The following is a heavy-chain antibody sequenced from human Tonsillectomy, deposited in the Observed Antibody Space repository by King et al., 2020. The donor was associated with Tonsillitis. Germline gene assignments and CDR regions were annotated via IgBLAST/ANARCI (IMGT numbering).Heavy chain of an antibody. J-gene: IGHJ4*02. D-gene: IGHD4-17*01. V-gene: IGHV3-48*02. CDR3: ARETPYGDYWCYFDF. Sequence: VQLVESGGGLVQPGGSLRLSCTASEFTFSGYSMNWVRQAPGKGLEWVSYISGSSSTIYYADSVKGRFTISRDNANNSLYLQMNGLRDDDTAVYYCARETPYGDYWCYFDFWGQGTLVTVSS. CDR1: EFTFSGYS. CDR2: ISGSSSTI.